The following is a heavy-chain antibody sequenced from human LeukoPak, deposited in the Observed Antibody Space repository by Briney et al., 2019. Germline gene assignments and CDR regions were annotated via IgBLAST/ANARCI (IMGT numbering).Heavy chain of an antibody. V-gene: IGHV3-7*03. Sequence: GGSLRLSCAASGFTFSSYWMSWVRQAPGKGLEWVANIKQDGSEKYYVDSVKGRFTISRDNAKNSLYLQMNSLRAEDTAVYYCTASGSYWIRYFDYWGQGTLVTVSS. D-gene: IGHD1-26*01. CDR3: TASGSYWIRYFDY. CDR1: GFTFSSYW. CDR2: IKQDGSEK. J-gene: IGHJ4*02.